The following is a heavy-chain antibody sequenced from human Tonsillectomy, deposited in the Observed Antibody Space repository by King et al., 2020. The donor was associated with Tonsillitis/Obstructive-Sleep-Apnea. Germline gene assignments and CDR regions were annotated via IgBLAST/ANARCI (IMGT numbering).Heavy chain of an antibody. CDR2: ISYDGSNK. V-gene: IGHV3-30*01. Sequence: VQLVESGGGVVQPGRSLRLSCAASGFTFSSYGMHWVRQAPGKGLEWVAIISYDGSNKYYADSEKGRFTISRDNSKNTLYLQMNSLRAEDTAVYYCAREYRITIFGVVTPYMDVWGKGTTVTVSS. D-gene: IGHD3-3*01. J-gene: IGHJ6*03. CDR1: GFTFSSYG. CDR3: AREYRITIFGVVTPYMDV.